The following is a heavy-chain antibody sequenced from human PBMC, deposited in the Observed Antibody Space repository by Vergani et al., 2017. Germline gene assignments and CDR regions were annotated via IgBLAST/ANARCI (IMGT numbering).Heavy chain of an antibody. CDR1: GFILDDYA. CDR3: ARDRASDAFDI. CDR2: ISRNRGSI. V-gene: IGHV3-9*01. Sequence: EVQLVESGGGLVQPGRSLRLSCAASGFILDDYAMHWARQAPGKGLEWVSGISRNRGSIGYADSVKGRFTISRDSAKNSLYLQMNSLRAEDTALYYCARDRASDAFDIWGQGTMVTGSS. J-gene: IGHJ3*02.